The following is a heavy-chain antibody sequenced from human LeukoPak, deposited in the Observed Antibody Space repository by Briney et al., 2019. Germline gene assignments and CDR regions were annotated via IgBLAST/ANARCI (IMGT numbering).Heavy chain of an antibody. CDR2: INPSGGST. CDR1: VYTFTSYY. Sequence: ASVKVSLTSSVYTFTSYYVHWVRQAPGQALEWMGIINPSGGSTSYAQKFQGRVTMTRDTSTSTVYMELSSLRSEDTAVYYCARLRFGESPDDYWGQGTLVTVSS. CDR3: ARLRFGESPDDY. V-gene: IGHV1-46*01. J-gene: IGHJ4*02. D-gene: IGHD3-10*01.